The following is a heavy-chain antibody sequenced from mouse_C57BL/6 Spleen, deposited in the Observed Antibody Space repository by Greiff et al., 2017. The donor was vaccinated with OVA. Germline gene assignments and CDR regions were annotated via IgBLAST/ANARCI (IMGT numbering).Heavy chain of an antibody. Sequence: QVQLQQPGAELVKPGASVKLSCTASGYTFTSYWLHWVKQRPGRGLEWIGRIVPTSGGTKYNENVQSKATLTVDKPSSTAYMQRSSLTAEDSAVYYWAARGLDYVDYWGQGTTRTVSS. D-gene: IGHD3-3*01. CDR2: IVPTSGGT. CDR1: GYTFTSYW. V-gene: IGHV1-72*01. CDR3: AARGLDYVDY. J-gene: IGHJ2*01.